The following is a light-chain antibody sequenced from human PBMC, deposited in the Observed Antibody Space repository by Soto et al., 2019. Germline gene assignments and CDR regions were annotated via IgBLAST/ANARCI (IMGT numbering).Light chain of an antibody. J-gene: IGLJ1*01. CDR1: SSDVGGYIY. Sequence: QSALTQPASVSGSPGQSITISCTGTSSDVGGYIYVSWYQQHPGRAPKLIIYGVTNRPSGISTRFSGSKSGNTAFLTISGLQAEDEADYYCSSYTTSSTLYVFGTGTKVTVL. V-gene: IGLV2-14*01. CDR3: SSYTTSSTLYV. CDR2: GVT.